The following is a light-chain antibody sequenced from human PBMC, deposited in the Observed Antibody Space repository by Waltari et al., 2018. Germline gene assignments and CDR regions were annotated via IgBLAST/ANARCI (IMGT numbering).Light chain of an antibody. CDR1: QSVSKY. CDR2: AAS. J-gene: IGKJ1*01. Sequence: EVVLTQSPGTLSLSPGERATLSCRASQSVSKYLAWYQQRPDQAPRLLIYAASTRATGIPDRFSGSGSGTDFSLTISRLEPEDFAVYYCQNHERLPATFGQGTKVEIK. CDR3: QNHERLPAT. V-gene: IGKV3-20*01.